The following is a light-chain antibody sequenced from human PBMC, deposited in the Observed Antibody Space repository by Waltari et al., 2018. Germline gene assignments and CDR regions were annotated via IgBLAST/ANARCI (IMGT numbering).Light chain of an antibody. V-gene: IGKV3-11*01. CDR3: QQLYKWPRGA. CDR2: DVI. J-gene: IGKJ2*01. CDR1: QSVSTY. Sequence: EIVLTQSPATLSLSPGETATLSCRASQSVSTYIAWYQQKPGQAPRLLIYDVIRRATGIPARFSGSGSGTDFTLTISSLEPEDFAVYYCQQLYKWPRGAFGQGTKLEI.